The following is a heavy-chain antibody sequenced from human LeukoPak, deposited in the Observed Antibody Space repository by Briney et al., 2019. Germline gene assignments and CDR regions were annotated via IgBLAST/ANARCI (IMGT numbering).Heavy chain of an antibody. D-gene: IGHD1-1*01. CDR1: GGSISRYY. Sequence: SETLSLTCTVSGGSISRYYWSWIRQPPGKGLEWFGYVYDSGTTNYNPSLKSRVTISVDTSKNQFSLKLSSVTAADTAVYYCARVSWFPGTSYYYMDVWGKGTTVTVSS. CDR2: VYDSGTT. J-gene: IGHJ6*03. CDR3: ARVSWFPGTSYYYMDV. V-gene: IGHV4-59*01.